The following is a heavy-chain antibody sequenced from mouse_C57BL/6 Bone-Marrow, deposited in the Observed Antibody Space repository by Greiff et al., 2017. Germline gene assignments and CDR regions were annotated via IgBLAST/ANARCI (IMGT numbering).Heavy chain of an antibody. V-gene: IGHV1-4*01. J-gene: IGHJ2*01. Sequence: VQRVESGAELARPGASVKMSCKASGYTFTSYTMHWVKQRPGQGLEWIGYINPSSGYTKYNQKFKDKATLTADKSSSTAYMQLSSLTSEDSAVYYCARGSSGYRVYFDYWGQGTTLTVSS. CDR1: GYTFTSYT. CDR2: INPSSGYT. D-gene: IGHD3-2*02. CDR3: ARGSSGYRVYFDY.